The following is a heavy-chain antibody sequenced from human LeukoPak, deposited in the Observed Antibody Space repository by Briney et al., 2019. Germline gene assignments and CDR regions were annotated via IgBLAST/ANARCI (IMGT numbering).Heavy chain of an antibody. V-gene: IGHV3-48*03. CDR1: GFPFSIYE. J-gene: IGHJ4*02. D-gene: IGHD3-16*02. CDR3: AKQSFRMVNYFDY. CDR2: ISSSGSTI. Sequence: GGSLRLSCAASGFPFSIYEMNWVRQAPGKGLEWVSYISSSGSTIYYADSVKGRFTISRDNSKNLVDLALNSLRVEDSAVYYCAKQSFRMVNYFDYWGQGTLVTVSS.